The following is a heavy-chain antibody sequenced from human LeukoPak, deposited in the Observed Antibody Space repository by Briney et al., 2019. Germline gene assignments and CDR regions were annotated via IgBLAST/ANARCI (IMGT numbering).Heavy chain of an antibody. CDR2: MNPNSGDT. Sequence: ASVKVSCKTSGYTFTSYDINWVRQAPGQGLELMGRMNPNSGDTAHAQKFQGRLTLTRNASITTPYMELSSLRSVDTAVYYCAREWPYYYYYMDVWAKGPRSPSP. V-gene: IGHV1-8*01. CDR1: GYTFTSYD. D-gene: IGHD3-3*01. J-gene: IGHJ6*03. CDR3: AREWPYYYYYMDV.